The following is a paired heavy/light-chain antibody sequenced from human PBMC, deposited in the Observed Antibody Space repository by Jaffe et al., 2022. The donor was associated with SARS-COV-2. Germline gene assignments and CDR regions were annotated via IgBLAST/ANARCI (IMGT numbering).Light chain of an antibody. J-gene: IGKJ4*01. V-gene: IGKV2-24*01. CDR3: MQATRFPHT. Sequence: DIVLTQTPPSSVVTLGQSASISCKSSQSLVDDDGTTYLSWLQQRPGQPPRLLIYRISNRFSGVPDRFSGSGAGTDFTLKITRVEAEDVGVYYCMQATRFPHTFGGGTKVEIK. CDR1: QSLVDDDGTTY. CDR2: RIS.
Heavy chain of an antibody. CDR2: ISINGAST. J-gene: IGHJ4*02. CDR3: AKEWDDYDRNHYAY. D-gene: IGHD3-22*01. CDR1: GLTLSNYD. Sequence: EVQIMESGGGLVQPGGSLRLSCAASGLTLSNYDMSWVRQAPGTGLQWVATISINGASTYYAESVKGRFTISRDNSENTLHLQMNSLRGEDTALYYCAKEWDDYDRNHYAYWGRGTLVTVSS. V-gene: IGHV3-23*01.